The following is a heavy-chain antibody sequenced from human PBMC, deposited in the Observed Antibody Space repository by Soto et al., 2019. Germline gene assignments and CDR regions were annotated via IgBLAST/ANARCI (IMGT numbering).Heavy chain of an antibody. CDR2: ISAYNGNT. V-gene: IGHV1-18*01. CDR3: AREVAVAGTEWFDP. Sequence: ASVKVSCKASGYTFTSYGISWVRQAPGQGLEWMGWISAYNGNTNYAQKLQGRVTMTTDTSTSTAYMELRSLRSDDTAVYSCAREVAVAGTEWFDPWGQGTLVTVSS. J-gene: IGHJ5*02. D-gene: IGHD6-19*01. CDR1: GYTFTSYG.